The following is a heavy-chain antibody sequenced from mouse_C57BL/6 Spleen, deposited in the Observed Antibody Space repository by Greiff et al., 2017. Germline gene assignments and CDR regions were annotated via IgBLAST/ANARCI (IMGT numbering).Heavy chain of an antibody. J-gene: IGHJ3*01. Sequence: VKLQQPGAELVRPGTSVKLSCKASGYTFTSYWMHWVKQRPGQGLEWIGVIDPSDSYTNYNQKFKGKATLTVDTSSSTAYMQLSSLTSEDSAVYYCARSSPNYSWFAYWGQGTLVTVSA. CDR2: IDPSDSYT. D-gene: IGHD1-1*01. V-gene: IGHV1-59*01. CDR3: ARSSPNYSWFAY. CDR1: GYTFTSYW.